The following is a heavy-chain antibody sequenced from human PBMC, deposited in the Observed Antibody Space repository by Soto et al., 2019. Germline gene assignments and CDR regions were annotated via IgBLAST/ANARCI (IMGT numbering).Heavy chain of an antibody. CDR3: ARNGDYEDYFDY. D-gene: IGHD4-17*01. V-gene: IGHV3-72*01. CDR1: GFTFSDYY. J-gene: IGHJ4*02. Sequence: GGSLRLSCAASGFTFSDYYMDWVRQAPGKGLEWVGRSRNKASSYTTQFAASVKGRFTISRDDSKNSLYLQMNSLKTEDTAVYYCARNGDYEDYFDYWGQGTLVTVSS. CDR2: SRNKASSYTT.